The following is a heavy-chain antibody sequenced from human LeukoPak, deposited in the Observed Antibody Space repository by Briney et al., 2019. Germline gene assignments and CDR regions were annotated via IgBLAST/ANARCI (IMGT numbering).Heavy chain of an antibody. CDR1: GFTFSSYG. Sequence: GGSLRLSCAASGFTFSSYGMHWVRQAPGKGLECVAFIRYDGSNKYYADSVKGRFTISRDNSKNTLYLQMNSLRAEDTAVYYCAKERYCSSTSCYGDDAFDIWGQGTMVTVSS. J-gene: IGHJ3*02. V-gene: IGHV3-30*02. D-gene: IGHD2-2*01. CDR2: IRYDGSNK. CDR3: AKERYCSSTSCYGDDAFDI.